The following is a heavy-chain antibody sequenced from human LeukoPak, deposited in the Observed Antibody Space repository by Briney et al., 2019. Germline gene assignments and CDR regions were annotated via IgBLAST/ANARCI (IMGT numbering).Heavy chain of an antibody. CDR3: AKDPGWYSSSWLPFDY. J-gene: IGHJ4*02. CDR1: GFTFSSYG. Sequence: PGGSLRLSCAASGFTFSSYGMHWVRQAPGKGLEWVAFIRYDGSNKYYADSVKGRFTIPRDNSKNTLYLQMNSLRAEDTAVYYCAKDPGWYSSSWLPFDYWGQGTLVTVSS. CDR2: IRYDGSNK. V-gene: IGHV3-30*02. D-gene: IGHD6-13*01.